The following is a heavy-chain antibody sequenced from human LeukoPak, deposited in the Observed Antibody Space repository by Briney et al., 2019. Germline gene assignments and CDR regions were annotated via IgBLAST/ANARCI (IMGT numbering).Heavy chain of an antibody. J-gene: IGHJ4*02. V-gene: IGHV1-2*02. Sequence: GASVKVSCKASGYAFTAYYMHWVRQAPGQGLEWMGWINPNSGGTNYAQKFQGRVTMTRDTSISTAYMELSRLRSDDTAVYYCARDDDYYGSGSYYLDWGQGTLVTVSS. CDR3: ARDDDYYGSGSYYLD. CDR1: GYAFTAYY. D-gene: IGHD3-10*01. CDR2: INPNSGGT.